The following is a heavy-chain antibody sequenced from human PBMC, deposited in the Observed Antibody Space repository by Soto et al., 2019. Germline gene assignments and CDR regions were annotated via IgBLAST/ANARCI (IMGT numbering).Heavy chain of an antibody. D-gene: IGHD3-22*01. J-gene: IGHJ4*02. Sequence: PGGSLRLSCAASGLTFSSYAMHWVRQAPGKGLEWVTVISFDGDKEFYADAVKGRLTISRDNSKSTLYLQMNSLRAEYTAVYYCATGDTSGFYYGSLDYWGQGTLVTVSS. CDR2: ISFDGDKE. V-gene: IGHV3-30-3*01. CDR3: ATGDTSGFYYGSLDY. CDR1: GLTFSSYA.